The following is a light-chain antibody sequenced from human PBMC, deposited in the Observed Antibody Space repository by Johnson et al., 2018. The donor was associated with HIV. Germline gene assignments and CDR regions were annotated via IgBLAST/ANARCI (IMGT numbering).Light chain of an antibody. V-gene: IGLV1-51*01. J-gene: IGLJ1*01. CDR2: ENN. CDR1: SSNIGNNY. CDR3: GTWDSSLSAYV. Sequence: QSVLTQPPSMSAAPGQKVTISCSGSSSNIGNNYVSWYQQLPGTAPKLLIYENNKRPSGIPDRFSGSKSGTSATLGITGLQTGDEADYYCGTWDSSLSAYVFGTGTKVPVL.